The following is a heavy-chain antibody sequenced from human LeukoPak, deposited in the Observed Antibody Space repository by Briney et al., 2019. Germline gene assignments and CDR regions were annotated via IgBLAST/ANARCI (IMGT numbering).Heavy chain of an antibody. J-gene: IGHJ4*02. Sequence: SVKVSCKGSGGTVISYAISWVRQAPGQGLEWMGGIIPIFGRANYAQKFQARLTITADESPSTAYMELSSLRSEDTAVYYCARAEYDPTDQYYGSGSSQIDYWGQGTLVTVSS. CDR3: ARAEYDPTDQYYGSGSSQIDY. CDR2: IIPIFGRA. CDR1: GGTVISYA. V-gene: IGHV1-69*13. D-gene: IGHD3-10*01.